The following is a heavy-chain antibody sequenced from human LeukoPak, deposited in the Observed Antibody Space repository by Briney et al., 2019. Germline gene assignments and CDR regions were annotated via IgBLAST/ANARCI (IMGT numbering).Heavy chain of an antibody. CDR1: GFTFSSYA. CDR3: AKSLGSSSWYFYYGMDV. V-gene: IGHV3-23*01. Sequence: EAGGSLRLSCAASGFTFSSYAMSWVRQAPGKGLEWVSGISGSDGSTYYADSVKGRFTISRDNSKNRLYLLMNSLRAEDTALYYCAKSLGSSSWYFYYGMDVWGQGTTVTVSS. J-gene: IGHJ6*02. CDR2: ISGSDGST. D-gene: IGHD6-6*01.